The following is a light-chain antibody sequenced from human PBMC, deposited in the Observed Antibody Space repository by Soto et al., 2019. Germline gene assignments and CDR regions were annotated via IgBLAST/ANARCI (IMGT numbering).Light chain of an antibody. CDR1: QSVSSR. Sequence: EIVLTQSPGTLSLSPGERATLSCRASQSVSSRFAWYQQKPGQAPRLLFYGASTRATGIPDRFSGSGSETEFTLTISSLQSEDFAVYYCQQYDNWPGTFGQGTKVEIK. V-gene: IGKV3-15*01. J-gene: IGKJ1*01. CDR3: QQYDNWPGT. CDR2: GAS.